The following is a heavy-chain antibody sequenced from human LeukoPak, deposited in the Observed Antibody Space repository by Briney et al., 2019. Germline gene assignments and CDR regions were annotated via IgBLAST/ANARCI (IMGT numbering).Heavy chain of an antibody. Sequence: ASVKVSCKASGYTFTSYDINWVRQATGQGLEWMGWMNPNSGNTGYAQKFQGRVTITRNTSISTAYMELSSLRPEDTAVYYCARDPSNTSGWKTWFDTWGQGTLVTVSS. V-gene: IGHV1-8*03. CDR3: ARDPSNTSGWKTWFDT. CDR1: GYTFTSYD. J-gene: IGHJ5*02. CDR2: MNPNSGNT. D-gene: IGHD6-19*01.